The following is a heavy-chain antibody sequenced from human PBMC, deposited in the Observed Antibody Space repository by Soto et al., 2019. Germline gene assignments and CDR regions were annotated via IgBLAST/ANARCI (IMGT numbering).Heavy chain of an antibody. CDR3: AKFAGKLVLQWFGELPPFGY. CDR1: GFTFSGYC. V-gene: IGHV3-30*18. Sequence: QVQLVESGGDLVKPGGSLRLSCAASGFTFSGYCMHWIRQAPGKGLEWVSDISSDGTNRYYADSVKGRFTISRDNSKNTLYLQMNSVSAEYTAVYYCAKFAGKLVLQWFGELPPFGYLGQGTLVTVSS. CDR2: ISSDGTNR. J-gene: IGHJ4*02. D-gene: IGHD3-10*01.